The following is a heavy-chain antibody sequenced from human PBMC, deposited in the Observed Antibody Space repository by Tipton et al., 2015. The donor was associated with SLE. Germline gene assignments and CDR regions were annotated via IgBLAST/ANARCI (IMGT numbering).Heavy chain of an antibody. CDR2: IHYSGST. CDR3: ARGASSRGGYYYYYMDV. CDR1: GGSISSSGYY. J-gene: IGHJ6*03. V-gene: IGHV4-39*07. Sequence: TLSLTCTVSGGSISSSGYYWGWIRQPPGKGLEWIGNIHYSGSTNYNPSLKSRVTISVDTSKNQFSLKLSSVTAADTAVYYCARGASSRGGYYYYYMDVWGKGTTVTVSS. D-gene: IGHD3-10*01.